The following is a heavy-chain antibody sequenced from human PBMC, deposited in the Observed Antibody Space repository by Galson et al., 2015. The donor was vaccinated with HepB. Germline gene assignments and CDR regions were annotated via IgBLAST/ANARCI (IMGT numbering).Heavy chain of an antibody. J-gene: IGHJ4*02. CDR3: AILRCYDSTGYGFDC. CDR2: FYYTGST. Sequence: PPGKGLECIGSFYYTGSTNFNPSLKSRVAISVYTSKSQFSLNLSAVTAADTAVYYCAILRCYDSTGYGFDCWGQGALVNVSS. V-gene: IGHV4-61*07. D-gene: IGHD3-22*01.